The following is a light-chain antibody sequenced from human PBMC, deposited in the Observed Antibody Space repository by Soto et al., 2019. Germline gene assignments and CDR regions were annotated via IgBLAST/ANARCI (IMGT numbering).Light chain of an antibody. V-gene: IGLV2-14*01. CDR2: EVS. CDR1: SSDVGGYNY. Sequence: QSALTQPASVSGSPGQSITISCTGTSSDVGGYNYVYWYQQHPGKAPKFMIYEVSNRPSGVSNRFSGSKSGNTASLTISGLQAEDEADYYCTSYTSPSTGVFGGGTQLTVL. CDR3: TSYTSPSTGV. J-gene: IGLJ3*02.